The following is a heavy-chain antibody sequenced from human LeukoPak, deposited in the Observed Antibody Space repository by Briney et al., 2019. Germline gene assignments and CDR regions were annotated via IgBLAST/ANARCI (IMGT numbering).Heavy chain of an antibody. V-gene: IGHV4-39*07. CDR2: IYYSGST. CDR3: ARVEATGYYFDY. D-gene: IGHD1-26*01. CDR1: GGSISSSSYY. J-gene: IGHJ4*02. Sequence: TPSETLSLTCTVSGGSISSSSYYWGWIRQPPGKGLEWIGSIYYSGSTYYNPSLKSRVTISVDTSKNQFSLKLSSVTAADTAVYYCARVEATGYYFDYWGQGTLVTVSS.